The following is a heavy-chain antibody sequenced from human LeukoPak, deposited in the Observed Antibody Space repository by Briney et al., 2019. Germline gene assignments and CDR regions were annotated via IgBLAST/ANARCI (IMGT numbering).Heavy chain of an antibody. D-gene: IGHD3-22*01. Sequence: GGSLRLSCAASRFTFSNYAMHWVRQAPGKGLEWVAVISYDGSNKYYADSVKGRFTISRDISKNTLYLQMNSLRAEDSALYYCARGGRGSAAVVAPRSFDIWGQGTMVTVSS. CDR2: ISYDGSNK. CDR3: ARGGRGSAAVVAPRSFDI. V-gene: IGHV3-30-3*01. CDR1: RFTFSNYA. J-gene: IGHJ3*02.